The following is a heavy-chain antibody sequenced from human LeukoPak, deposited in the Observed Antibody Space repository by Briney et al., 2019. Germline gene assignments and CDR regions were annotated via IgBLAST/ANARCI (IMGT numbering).Heavy chain of an antibody. Sequence: GGSVRLSCAASGFTFSDYYMSWIRQAPGEGLEWVSYISSSGSTIYYVDSVKGRFTISRDNAKNSLYLQMNSLRAEDTAVYYCARELPDYYDSSGSPDYWGQGTLVTVSS. CDR1: GFTFSDYY. D-gene: IGHD3-22*01. J-gene: IGHJ4*02. V-gene: IGHV3-11*01. CDR3: ARELPDYYDSSGSPDY. CDR2: ISSSGSTI.